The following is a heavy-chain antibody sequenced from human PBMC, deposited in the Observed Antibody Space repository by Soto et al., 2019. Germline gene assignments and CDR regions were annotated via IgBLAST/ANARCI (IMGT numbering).Heavy chain of an antibody. Sequence: GGSLRLSCAASGFTFSSYGMHWVRQAPGKGLEWVAVISYDGSNKYYADSVKGRFTISRDNSKNTLYLQMNSLRAEDTAVYYCAKGVLEWLLRGWFDPWGQGT. V-gene: IGHV3-30*18. CDR2: ISYDGSNK. J-gene: IGHJ5*02. CDR3: AKGVLEWLLRGWFDP. D-gene: IGHD3-3*01. CDR1: GFTFSSYG.